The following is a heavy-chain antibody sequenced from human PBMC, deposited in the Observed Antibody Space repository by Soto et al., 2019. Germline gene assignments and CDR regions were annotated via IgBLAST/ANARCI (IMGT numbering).Heavy chain of an antibody. Sequence: QVQLVQSGAEVKKPGASVKVSCKASGYSFTSYAIYWVRQAPGQRLEWMGWINAGNGNTKYSQKLQGRVTFTGDTSASTAHMELSSLRSEDTAVYFCARGVENIVVVLDVFGDYGMDVW. V-gene: IGHV1-3*01. J-gene: IGHJ6*01. CDR1: GYSFTSYA. D-gene: IGHD2-2*01. CDR2: INAGNGNT. CDR3: ARGVENIVVVLDVFGDYGMDV.